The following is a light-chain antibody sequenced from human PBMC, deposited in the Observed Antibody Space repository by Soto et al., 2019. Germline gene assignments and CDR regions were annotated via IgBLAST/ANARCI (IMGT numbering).Light chain of an antibody. CDR2: DAS. CDR1: ETVSNY. J-gene: IGKJ1*01. V-gene: IGKV3-11*01. CDR3: QQRSNWWT. Sequence: EIVLTQSPATLSLSPGERATLSCRASETVSNYLAWYQQKPGQAPRLLIYDASNRATGIPARFSGSGSGTDFTLTISSLEPEDFAVYYCQQRSNWWTFAQGTKVEIK.